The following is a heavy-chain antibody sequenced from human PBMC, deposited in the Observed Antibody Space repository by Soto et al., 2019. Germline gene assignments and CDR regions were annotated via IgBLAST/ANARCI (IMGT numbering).Heavy chain of an antibody. J-gene: IGHJ4*02. D-gene: IGHD4-17*01. CDR2: IDYSGST. CDR3: AGAGDYGGNRFDY. Sequence: SETLSLTCTVSGGSVSSGIYYWSWIRQPPGKGLEWIGYIDYSGSTNYNPSLKSRVTISVDTSKSQFSLKLSSVTAADTAVYFCAGAGDYGGNRFDYWGQGTLVTVSS. CDR1: GGSVSSGIYY. V-gene: IGHV4-61*01.